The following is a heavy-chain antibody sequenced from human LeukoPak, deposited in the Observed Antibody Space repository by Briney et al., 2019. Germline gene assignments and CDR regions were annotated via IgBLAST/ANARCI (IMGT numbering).Heavy chain of an antibody. V-gene: IGHV5-51*01. CDR3: ARHLGVSGGLVDY. D-gene: IGHD6-19*01. J-gene: IGHJ4*02. Sequence: GESLKISCKGSGYSFSSHWIGWVRQMPGKGLEWMGIIYPGDSDTRYSPSFQGQVTISADKSISTAYLQWSSLKASDTAMYYCARHLGVSGGLVDYWGQGALVTVSS. CDR1: GYSFSSHW. CDR2: IYPGDSDT.